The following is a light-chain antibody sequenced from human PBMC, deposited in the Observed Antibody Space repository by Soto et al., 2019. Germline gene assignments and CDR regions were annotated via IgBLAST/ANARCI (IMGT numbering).Light chain of an antibody. CDR1: QDISKN. CDR3: QQDHSYPLT. CDR2: VTS. J-gene: IGKJ4*01. Sequence: DIQLTQSPSFLSASVGDRVTIACRASQDISKNVVWYQQKPGKVPKLLIYVTSTLQGGVPPRFSGSGSGTTFSLTISSLQPEDFATYYCQQDHSYPLTFGGGTKVDIK. V-gene: IGKV1-9*01.